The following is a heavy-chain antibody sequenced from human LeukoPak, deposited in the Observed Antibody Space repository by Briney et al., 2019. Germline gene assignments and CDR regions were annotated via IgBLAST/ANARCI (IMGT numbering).Heavy chain of an antibody. J-gene: IGHJ5*02. V-gene: IGHV4-59*01. CDR3: ARGVDDFWSGYSHDWFDP. CDR2: IYYSGST. Sequence: SETLSLTCTVSGGSIGSYYWSWIRQPPGKGLEWIGYIYYSGSTNYNPSLKSRVTISVDTSKNQFSLKLSSVTAADTAVYYCARGVDDFWSGYSHDWFDPWGQGTLVTVSS. D-gene: IGHD3-3*01. CDR1: GGSIGSYY.